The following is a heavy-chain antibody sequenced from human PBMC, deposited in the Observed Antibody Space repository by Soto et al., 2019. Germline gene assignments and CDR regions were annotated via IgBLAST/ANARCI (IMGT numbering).Heavy chain of an antibody. D-gene: IGHD5-18*01. V-gene: IGHV1-69*13. J-gene: IGHJ3*02. CDR1: GGTFSSYA. CDR2: IIPIFGTA. CDR3: ARPLRGYSYGRHDAFDI. Sequence: ASVKVSCKASGGTFSSYAISWVRQAPGQGLEWMGGIIPIFGTASYAQKFQGRVTITADESTSTAYMELSSLRSEDTAVYYCARPLRGYSYGRHDAFDIWGQGTMVT.